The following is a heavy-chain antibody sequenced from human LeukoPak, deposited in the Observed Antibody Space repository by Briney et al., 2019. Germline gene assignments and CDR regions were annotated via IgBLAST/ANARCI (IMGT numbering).Heavy chain of an antibody. CDR1: GGSFSGYY. CDR3: AGKIAARLDY. J-gene: IGHJ4*02. Sequence: SETLSLTCAVSGGSFSGYYWSWIRQPPGKGLEWIGEIDHSGSTNYNLSLKSRVTISVDTSKNQFSLKLSSVTAADTAVYYCAGKIAARLDYWGQGTLVTVSS. CDR2: IDHSGST. D-gene: IGHD6-6*01. V-gene: IGHV4-34*01.